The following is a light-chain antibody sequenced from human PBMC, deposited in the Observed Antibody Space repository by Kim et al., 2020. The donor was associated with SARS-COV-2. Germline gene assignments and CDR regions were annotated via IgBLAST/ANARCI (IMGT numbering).Light chain of an antibody. CDR3: QQSYSTPYT. CDR1: QSISSY. V-gene: IGKV1-39*01. J-gene: IGKJ2*01. CDR2: AAS. Sequence: GDRVTITCRASQSISSYLNWYQQKPGKAPKLLISAASSLQSGVPSRCSGSGAGTDFTLPISSLQPEDFATYDWQQSYSTPYTFGQGTKLEI.